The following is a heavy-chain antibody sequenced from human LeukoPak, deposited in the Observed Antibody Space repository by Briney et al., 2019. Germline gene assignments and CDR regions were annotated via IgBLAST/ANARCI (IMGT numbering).Heavy chain of an antibody. CDR1: GFTFSRYA. J-gene: IGHJ4*02. D-gene: IGHD3-22*01. CDR2: IWNDGSNQ. CDR3: ARDWYYDSAGYFPY. Sequence: GMSLRLSCAASGFTFSRYAMHWVRQAPGKGLEWVAFIWNDGSNQNYADSVKGRFTISRDNSKKMVYVRMNSLRVDDTAVYYCARDWYYDSAGYFPYWGLGTLVTVSS. V-gene: IGHV3-33*01.